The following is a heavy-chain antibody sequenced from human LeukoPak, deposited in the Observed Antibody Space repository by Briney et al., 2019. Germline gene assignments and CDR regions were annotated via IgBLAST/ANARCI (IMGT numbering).Heavy chain of an antibody. D-gene: IGHD3-10*01. J-gene: IGHJ2*01. Sequence: PGGSLRLSCAASGFTVSTKYMSWVRQAPGKGLEWVSISYSGESTYYAESVKGRFIVSRDNSKNTLYLQMNSLRVDDTAVYSCARVGDHYHWYFDLWGRGTLVTVSS. CDR2: SYSGEST. CDR1: GFTVSTKY. V-gene: IGHV3-53*01. CDR3: ARVGDHYHWYFDL.